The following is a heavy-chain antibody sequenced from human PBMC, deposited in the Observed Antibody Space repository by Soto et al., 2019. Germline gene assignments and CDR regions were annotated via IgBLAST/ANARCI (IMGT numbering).Heavy chain of an antibody. V-gene: IGHV1-8*01. CDR2: MNPNSGNT. CDR3: ARGHSVKNWFDP. Sequence: ASVKVSCKASGYTFTSCDINWVLQATGQGLEWMGWMNPNSGNTGYAQKFQVRVTMTRNTPIRTAYMELTSLRSEDTAGYDCARGHSVKNWFDPWGQGTLVTVSS. J-gene: IGHJ5*01. CDR1: GYTFTSCD.